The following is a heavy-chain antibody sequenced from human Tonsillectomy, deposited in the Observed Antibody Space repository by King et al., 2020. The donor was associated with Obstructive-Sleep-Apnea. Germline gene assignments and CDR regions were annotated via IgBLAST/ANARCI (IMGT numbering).Heavy chain of an antibody. Sequence: VQLQESGPGLVKPSETLSLTCTVSGGSISSYYWSCIRQPPGKGLEWIGYIYYSGSTNYNPSLKSRVTISVDTSKNQFSLKLSSVTAADTAVYYCARCPRAYYYDSSGPAKESLYYYYYYGMDVWGQGTTVTVSS. CDR2: IYYSGST. CDR3: ARCPRAYYYDSSGPAKESLYYYYYYGMDV. J-gene: IGHJ6*02. CDR1: GGSISSYY. V-gene: IGHV4-59*08. D-gene: IGHD3-22*01.